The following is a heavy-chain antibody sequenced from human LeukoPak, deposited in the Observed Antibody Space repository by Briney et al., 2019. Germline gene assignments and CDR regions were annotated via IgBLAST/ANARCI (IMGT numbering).Heavy chain of an antibody. V-gene: IGHV3-30*04. CDR1: GFTFSSYA. J-gene: IGHJ4*02. Sequence: GGSLRLSCTASGFTFSSYAMHWVRQAPGKGLEWVAVISYDGSNKYYADSVKGRFTISRDNSKNTLYLQMNSLRAEDTAVYYCARDFAPDIVVVPAGGFDYWGQGTLVTVSS. CDR2: ISYDGSNK. D-gene: IGHD2-2*01. CDR3: ARDFAPDIVVVPAGGFDY.